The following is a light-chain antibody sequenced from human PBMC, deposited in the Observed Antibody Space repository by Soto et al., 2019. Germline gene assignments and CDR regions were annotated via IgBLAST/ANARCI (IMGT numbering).Light chain of an antibody. Sequence: EIVLTQSPGTLSLSPGDRATLSCRASQSVSSNYLAWYQQKPGQAPRLLLYGASSRAIGIPDRFSGSGSGTDFTLTIISLEAEDFAVYYCQQYDTSPPLTFGGGTKLEIK. J-gene: IGKJ4*01. CDR2: GAS. CDR1: QSVSSNY. CDR3: QQYDTSPPLT. V-gene: IGKV3-20*01.